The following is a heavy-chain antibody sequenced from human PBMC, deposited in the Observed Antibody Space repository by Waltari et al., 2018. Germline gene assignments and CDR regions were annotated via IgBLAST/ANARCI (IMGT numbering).Heavy chain of an antibody. J-gene: IGHJ4*02. V-gene: IGHV3-53*01. CDR1: GFTVSSNY. D-gene: IGHD3-3*01. CDR2: IYSGGST. Sequence: EVQLVESGGGLIQPGGSLRLSCAASGFTVSSNYMSWVRQAPGKGLEWVSVIYSGGSTYYADSVKGRFTISRDNSKNTLYLQMNSLRAEDTAVYYCATTIFGVVEGYFDYWGQGTLVTVSS. CDR3: ATTIFGVVEGYFDY.